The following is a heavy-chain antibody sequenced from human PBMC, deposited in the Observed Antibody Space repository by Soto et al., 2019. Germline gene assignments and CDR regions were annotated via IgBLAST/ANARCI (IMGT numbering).Heavy chain of an antibody. CDR3: AQNFDY. V-gene: IGHV3-23*01. Sequence: PGGSLRLSCSASGFTFSRYSMTWVRQAPEKGLEWVSEISADGTRTYYADSVKGRFTVSRDNSKNTLYLQMNSLRAEDTAVYYFAQNFDYWGQGTLVTVSS. CDR2: ISADGTRT. J-gene: IGHJ4*02. CDR1: GFTFSRYS.